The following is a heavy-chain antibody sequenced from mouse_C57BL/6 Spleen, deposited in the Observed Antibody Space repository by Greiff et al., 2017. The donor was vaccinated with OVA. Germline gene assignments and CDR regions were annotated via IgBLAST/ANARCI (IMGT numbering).Heavy chain of an antibody. D-gene: IGHD2-1*01. V-gene: IGHV5-9-1*02. CDR2: ISSGGDYI. CDR1: GFTFSSYA. Sequence: EVKLMESGEGLVKPGGSLKLSCAASGFTFSSYAMSWVRQTPEKRLEWVAYISSGGDYIYYADTVKGRFTLSRDNARNTLYLQMSSLKSEDTAMYNCTRDRRNYDAMDYWGQGTSVTVSS. J-gene: IGHJ4*01. CDR3: TRDRRNYDAMDY.